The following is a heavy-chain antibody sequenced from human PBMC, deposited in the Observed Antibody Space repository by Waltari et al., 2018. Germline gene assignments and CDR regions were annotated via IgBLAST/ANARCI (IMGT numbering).Heavy chain of an antibody. V-gene: IGHV3-30*02. Sequence: QVQLVESGGGVVQPGGSLRLSCAASGFTFSSYGMHWVRQAPGKGLEWVAFIRYDGSNKYYADSVKGRFTISRDNSKNTLYLQMNSLRAEDTAVYYCAKTYPAGDGYNYWGQGTLVTVSS. J-gene: IGHJ4*02. CDR2: IRYDGSNK. CDR3: AKTYPAGDGYNY. CDR1: GFTFSSYG. D-gene: IGHD5-12*01.